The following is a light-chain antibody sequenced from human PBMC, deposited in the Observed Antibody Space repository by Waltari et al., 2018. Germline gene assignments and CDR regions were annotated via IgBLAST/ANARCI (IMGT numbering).Light chain of an antibody. CDR1: SSDVGRYNL. J-gene: IGLJ3*02. CDR2: EVA. Sequence: QSALTQPASVSGSPGQSITISCTGTSSDVGRYNLVSWYQQHPGNAPKRRIYEVAKRPSGVSNRFSGSKTGNTAFLTKSGLQAEDEADYYCFSYAGSTTWVFGGGTMLTV. V-gene: IGLV2-23*02. CDR3: FSYAGSTTWV.